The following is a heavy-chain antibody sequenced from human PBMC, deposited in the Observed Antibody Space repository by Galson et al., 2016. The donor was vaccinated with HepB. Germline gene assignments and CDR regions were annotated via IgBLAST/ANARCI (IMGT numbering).Heavy chain of an antibody. Sequence: ETLSLTCKVSGVSVNTDKYYWNWIRQTPGKGLEWIGSIYDSEMTNYNPSLDSRVTISLDTSKNELSLTLTSVTAADTAVYYCARDPLLNSIVGTSDIWGQGTLVTVSS. CDR3: ARDPLLNSIVGTSDI. CDR1: GVSVNTDKYY. D-gene: IGHD3-22*01. V-gene: IGHV4-61*01. CDR2: IYDSEMT. J-gene: IGHJ3*02.